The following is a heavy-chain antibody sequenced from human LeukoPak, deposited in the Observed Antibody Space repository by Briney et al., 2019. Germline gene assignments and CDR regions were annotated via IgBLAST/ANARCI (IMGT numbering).Heavy chain of an antibody. D-gene: IGHD3-10*01. V-gene: IGHV1-8*01. CDR1: GYTFTSYD. CDR3: GSGHRAGGMDV. Sequence: AAVKVSCKASGYTFTSYDINWVRQATGQGLAWMGWMNPNSGNTGYAQKFQGRVTMTRNTSISTAYMELSSLRSEDTAVYYCGSGHRAGGMDVWGQGTTVTVSS. J-gene: IGHJ6*02. CDR2: MNPNSGNT.